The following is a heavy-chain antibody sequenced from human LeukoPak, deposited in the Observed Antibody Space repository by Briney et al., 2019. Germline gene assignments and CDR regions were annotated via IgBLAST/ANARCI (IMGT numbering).Heavy chain of an antibody. CDR3: VRDLGRGFEP. Sequence: QPGGSLRLSCAASGFIFNKYWMSWVRQAPGKGLEWVASTKEDGSDKYYVDSVRGRFTISRDNARNSVYLQMNRLRVEDTAVYYCVRDLGRGFEPWGQGTLVTVSS. CDR1: GFIFNKYW. V-gene: IGHV3-7*01. J-gene: IGHJ5*02. CDR2: TKEDGSDK. D-gene: IGHD3-10*01.